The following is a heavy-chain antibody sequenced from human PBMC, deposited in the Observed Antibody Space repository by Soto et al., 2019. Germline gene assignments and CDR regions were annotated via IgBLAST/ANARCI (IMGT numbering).Heavy chain of an antibody. J-gene: IGHJ6*02. V-gene: IGHV4-59*02. Sequence: SGSLYLGCSVSGGLVRNYYWTWIRQSPGKGLEWIGYVYNSGSTKYNPSLKSRVSISIDTSKNQFSLKLSSVTAADTAVYYCARGGVVVVSYALDAWGQGTTVTVSS. CDR3: ARGGVVVVSYALDA. D-gene: IGHD2-21*01. CDR1: GGLVRNYY. CDR2: VYNSGST.